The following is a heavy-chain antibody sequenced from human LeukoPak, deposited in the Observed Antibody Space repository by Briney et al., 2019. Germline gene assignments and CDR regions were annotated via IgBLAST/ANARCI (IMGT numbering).Heavy chain of an antibody. V-gene: IGHV3-21*01. D-gene: IGHD3-10*01. CDR1: GFAFSSYS. Sequence: GCLRRSYAASGFAFSSYSMKWGRRAPGKGGEGVASICSRILYISYAVSVTPRFTISRDHANTSLYLQMNSLRADDTAVYYCARGKRWFGELARIDYWGQGPLVTVSS. CDR2: ICSRILYI. J-gene: IGHJ4*02. CDR3: ARGKRWFGELARIDY.